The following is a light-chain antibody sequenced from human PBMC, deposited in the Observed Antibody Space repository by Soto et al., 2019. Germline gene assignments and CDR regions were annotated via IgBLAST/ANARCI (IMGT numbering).Light chain of an antibody. CDR1: RSLSSDY. Sequence: IVLMQSPDTLSLSPGERATLSCRASRSLSSDYLAWYQQKPGQAPRLLFYHASRRATGTPDRFSVSGSGTDFILTISRLEHGDFEVYYCQQYGDSPRSLGQGTKVDIK. V-gene: IGKV3-20*01. CDR3: QQYGDSPRS. CDR2: HAS. J-gene: IGKJ1*01.